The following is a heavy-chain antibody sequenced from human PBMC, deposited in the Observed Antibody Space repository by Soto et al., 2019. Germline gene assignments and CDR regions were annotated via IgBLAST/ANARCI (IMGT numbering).Heavy chain of an antibody. Sequence: SVKVSCKASGGTFSSYAISWVRQAPGQGLEWMGGIIPIFGTANYAQKFQGRVTITADESTSTAYMELSSLRSEDTAVYYCARPPGGGSRARGNYYYYGMDVWGQGTTVTVSS. CDR2: IIPIFGTA. J-gene: IGHJ6*02. D-gene: IGHD6-13*01. CDR1: GGTFSSYA. V-gene: IGHV1-69*13. CDR3: ARPPGGGSRARGNYYYYGMDV.